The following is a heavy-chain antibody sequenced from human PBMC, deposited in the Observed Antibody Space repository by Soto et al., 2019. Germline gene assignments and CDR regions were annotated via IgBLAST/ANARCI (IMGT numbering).Heavy chain of an antibody. CDR3: ARDMAKGGGSAGFDY. CDR2: INPKSGGT. CDR1: CDTLTAYS. V-gene: IGHV1-2*02. D-gene: IGHD1-26*01. J-gene: IGHJ4*02. Sequence: SEEVSSKASCDTLTAYSIPWVRQAPVQGFEWMGWINPKSGGTKYPQKFKGRVSMTRDTSLSTVYMTLTRLTSDDTAAYYCARDMAKGGGSAGFDYWGQGTLVTVYS.